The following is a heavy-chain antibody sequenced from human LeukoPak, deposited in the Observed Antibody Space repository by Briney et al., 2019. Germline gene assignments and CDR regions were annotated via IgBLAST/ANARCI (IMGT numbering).Heavy chain of an antibody. J-gene: IGHJ4*02. D-gene: IGHD3-10*01. CDR2: ITYDGSNK. V-gene: IGHV3-30*18. CDR3: AKGTRGVIIPNFDF. Sequence: GGSLRLSCAASGFTFSSYGMHWVRQAPGKGLEWVADITYDGSNKNYADSVKGRFTISRDNSKNTLYLQMNSLRAEDTAVYYCAKGTRGVIIPNFDFWGQGTLVTVSS. CDR1: GFTFSSYG.